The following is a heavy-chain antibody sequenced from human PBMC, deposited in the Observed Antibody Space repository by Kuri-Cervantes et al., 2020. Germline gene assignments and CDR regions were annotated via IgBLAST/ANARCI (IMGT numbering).Heavy chain of an antibody. J-gene: IGHJ6*02. CDR1: EFTSSHAW. CDR2: IKSKTDGGTT. V-gene: IGHV3-15*01. Sequence: GGSLRLSCTASEFTSSHAWMTWVRKTPGRGLELVSHIKSKTDGGTTDYAAPVKGRFTNSRDDSKNTLYLQMHSLKTEDTAVYYCTTGQDTAMITFYYYFGMDVWGQGTTVTVSS. CDR3: TTGQDTAMITFYYYFGMDV. D-gene: IGHD5-18*01.